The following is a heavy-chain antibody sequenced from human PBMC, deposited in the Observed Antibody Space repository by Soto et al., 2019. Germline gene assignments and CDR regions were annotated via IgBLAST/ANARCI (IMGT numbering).Heavy chain of an antibody. CDR2: ISSSSDYI. CDR1: GFTFSSYS. V-gene: IGHV3-21*01. Sequence: EVQLVESGGGLVKPGGSLRLSCAASGFTFSSYSINWVHQAPGKGLEWVSSISSSSDYIFYADSVKGRFTISRDNAKNSAYVHMNSLRAEDTAVYYCAKSPTGDAFDMWGQGTMVTVS. CDR3: AKSPTGDAFDM. D-gene: IGHD4-4*01. J-gene: IGHJ3*02.